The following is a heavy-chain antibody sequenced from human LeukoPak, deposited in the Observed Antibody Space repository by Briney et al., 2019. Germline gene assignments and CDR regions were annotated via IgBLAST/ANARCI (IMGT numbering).Heavy chain of an antibody. CDR1: GFTFSSYW. Sequence: PGGSLRLSCAASGFTFSSYWMHWVRQAPGKGLVWVSRINSDGSSTSYADSVRGRFTISRDNAKNTLYLQMNSLRAEDTAVYYCARGGGFYCTNGVCYTDGYYYYMDVWGKGTTVTVSS. CDR3: ARGGGFYCTNGVCYTDGYYYYMDV. V-gene: IGHV3-74*01. J-gene: IGHJ6*03. D-gene: IGHD2-8*01. CDR2: INSDGSST.